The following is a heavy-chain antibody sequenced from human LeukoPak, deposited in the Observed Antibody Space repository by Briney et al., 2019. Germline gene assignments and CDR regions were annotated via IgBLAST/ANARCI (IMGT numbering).Heavy chain of an antibody. Sequence: SETLSLTCAVYGGSFSGYYWSWIRQPPGKGLEWIGSIYYSGSTYYNPSLKSRVTMSVDTSKNQFSLKLSSVTAADTAVYYCASRGGGYSYGYYDYWGQGTLVTVSS. CDR3: ASRGGGYSYGYYDY. V-gene: IGHV4-34*01. CDR2: IYYSGST. J-gene: IGHJ4*02. D-gene: IGHD5-18*01. CDR1: GGSFSGYY.